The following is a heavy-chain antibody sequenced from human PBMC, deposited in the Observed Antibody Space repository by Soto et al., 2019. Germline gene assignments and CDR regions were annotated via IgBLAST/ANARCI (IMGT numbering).Heavy chain of an antibody. J-gene: IGHJ5*02. Sequence: QVQFVQSGAEVTKPGASVKVSCKASGYTFTSYDINWVRQATGQGLEYLGWMNPNSGNTGYVQKFQGRVTMTRDTSISTAYMELSSLRSEDAAVYFCARGIKYGAYSRWFDPWGQGTLVTVSS. CDR2: MNPNSGNT. D-gene: IGHD4-17*01. V-gene: IGHV1-8*01. CDR1: GYTFTSYD. CDR3: ARGIKYGAYSRWFDP.